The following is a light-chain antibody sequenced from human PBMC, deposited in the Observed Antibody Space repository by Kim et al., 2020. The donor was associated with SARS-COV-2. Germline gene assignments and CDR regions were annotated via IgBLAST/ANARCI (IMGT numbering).Light chain of an antibody. CDR2: GNT. J-gene: IGLJ2*01. V-gene: IGLV1-40*01. CDR3: QSYDSSLSGPV. Sequence: QRVTIACTGSSSNSGAGYDGHWYQQLPGTAPKLLIYGNTNRPSGVPDRFSGSKSGTSASLAITGLQAEDEADYYCQSYDSSLSGPVFGGGTQLTVL. CDR1: SSNSGAGYD.